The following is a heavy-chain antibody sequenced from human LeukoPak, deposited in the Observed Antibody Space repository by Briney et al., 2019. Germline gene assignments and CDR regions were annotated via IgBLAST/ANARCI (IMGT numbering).Heavy chain of an antibody. CDR3: ARVIRGYRDY. Sequence: ASVKVSCKASGYTFTDYYTHWVRQAPGQGLEWMGWINPNSGSTNYAQKFQGRVTMTRNTSISTAYMELSRLRSDDTAVYYCARVIRGYRDYWGQGTLVTVSS. CDR1: GYTFTDYY. J-gene: IGHJ4*02. V-gene: IGHV1-2*02. CDR2: INPNSGST. D-gene: IGHD3-22*01.